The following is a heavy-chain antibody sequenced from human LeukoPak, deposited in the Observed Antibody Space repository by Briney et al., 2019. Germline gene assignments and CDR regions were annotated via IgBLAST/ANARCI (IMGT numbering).Heavy chain of an antibody. Sequence: PGGSLRLSCAASGFTFSSYAMHWVRQAPGKGLEWVAVISYDGSNKYYADSVKGRFTISRDNSKNTLYLQMNSLRAEDTAVYYCARGQRGAVAGNTIDYWGQGTLVTVSS. CDR3: ARGQRGAVAGNTIDY. CDR2: ISYDGSNK. D-gene: IGHD6-19*01. V-gene: IGHV3-30-3*01. CDR1: GFTFSSYA. J-gene: IGHJ4*02.